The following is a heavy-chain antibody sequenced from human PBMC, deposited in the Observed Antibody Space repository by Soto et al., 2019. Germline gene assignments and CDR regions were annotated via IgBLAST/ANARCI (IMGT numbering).Heavy chain of an antibody. Sequence: SETLSLTCAVSGGSSSSGGYSWSWIRQPPGKGLEWIGYIYHSGSTYYNPSLKSRVTISVDRSKNQFSLKLSSVTAADTAVYYCARVLGDDLLTGYSDVDTPLAIFDFWARGTLVTVSS. D-gene: IGHD3-9*01. V-gene: IGHV4-30-2*01. CDR2: IYHSGST. CDR3: ARVLGDDLLTGYSDVDTPLAIFDF. CDR1: GGSSSSGGYS. J-gene: IGHJ4*02.